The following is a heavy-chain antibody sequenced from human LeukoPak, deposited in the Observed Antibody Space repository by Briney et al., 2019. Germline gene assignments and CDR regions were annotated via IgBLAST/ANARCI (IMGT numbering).Heavy chain of an antibody. J-gene: IGHJ4*02. Sequence: PGGSLRLSCAASGFTFSSYAMSWVRQAPGKGLEWVSGISGSGDSTYYADSVKGRFTISGDNSKNTLYLQMNSLRAEDTAVYYCAKTYRYCSSTSCYNYWGQGTLVTVSS. CDR1: GFTFSSYA. CDR2: ISGSGDST. D-gene: IGHD2-2*02. CDR3: AKTYRYCSSTSCYNY. V-gene: IGHV3-23*01.